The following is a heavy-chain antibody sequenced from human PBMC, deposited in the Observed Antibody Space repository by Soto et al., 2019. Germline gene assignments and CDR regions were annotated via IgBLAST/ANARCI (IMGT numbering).Heavy chain of an antibody. V-gene: IGHV2-5*02. Sequence: QITLNESGPTVVRPTETLTLTCRFSGFSLTTSGVGVGWIRQSPGKAPEWLALIYWDEYKRYSASLKSRRTITKETSKNQVVLTVSDLDPTDTATYYCAHRVLRTVFGLVTTTAIYFDFWGQGTPVAVSS. CDR2: IYWDEYK. D-gene: IGHD3-3*01. CDR3: AHRVLRTVFGLVTTTAIYFDF. CDR1: GFSLTTSGVG. J-gene: IGHJ4*02.